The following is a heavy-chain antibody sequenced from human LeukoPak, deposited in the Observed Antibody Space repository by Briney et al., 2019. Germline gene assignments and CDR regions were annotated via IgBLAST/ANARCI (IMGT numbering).Heavy chain of an antibody. CDR1: GFTFSSYS. J-gene: IGHJ6*03. Sequence: GGSLRLSCAASGFTFSSYSMNWVRQAPGRGLEWVSSISSSSSYIYYADSVKGRFTISKDNAKNSLYLQVNSLRAEDTAVYYCARDKYYDSSGYYLGYMDVWGKGTTVTVSS. CDR2: ISSSSSYI. V-gene: IGHV3-21*01. D-gene: IGHD3-22*01. CDR3: ARDKYYDSSGYYLGYMDV.